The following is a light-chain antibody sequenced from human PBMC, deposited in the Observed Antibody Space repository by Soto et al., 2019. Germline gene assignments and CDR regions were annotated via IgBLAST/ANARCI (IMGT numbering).Light chain of an antibody. CDR1: PSLVDSGGNTY. CDR2: KIS. J-gene: IGKJ1*01. V-gene: IGKV2-30*01. Sequence: VVMTQSPLSLPVTLGQPSSISCTSSPSLVDSGGNTYFNWYQQRPGQPPRRLIYKISNRESGVPDRFSASGSGTDFTLRISRVEAEDLGVYYCMQGTLWPWTFGQGTKVDI. CDR3: MQGTLWPWT.